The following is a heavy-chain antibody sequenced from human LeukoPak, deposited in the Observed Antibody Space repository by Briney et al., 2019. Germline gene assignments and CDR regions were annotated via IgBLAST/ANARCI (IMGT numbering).Heavy chain of an antibody. J-gene: IGHJ1*01. V-gene: IGHV3-7*04. CDR3: ARDRGSGWYGYFQH. CDR2: IKQDGSEK. CDR1: GFTFRSYA. D-gene: IGHD6-19*01. Sequence: GGSLRLSCVASGFTFRSYAMHWVRQAPGKGLEWVANIKQDGSEKYYVDSVKGRFTISRDNAKNSLYLQMNSLRAEDTAVYYCARDRGSGWYGYFQHWGQGTLVTVSS.